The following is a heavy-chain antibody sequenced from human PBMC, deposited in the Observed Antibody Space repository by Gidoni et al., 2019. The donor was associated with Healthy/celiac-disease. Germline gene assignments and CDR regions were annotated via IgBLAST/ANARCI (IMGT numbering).Heavy chain of an antibody. CDR1: GGPISSAVYY. Sequence: QVQLQESGPGLVKPSLTLSLTCSVHGGPISSAVYYWSWIRQPPGKGLEWIGYIYYSGSTYYNPSLKSRVTISVDTSKNQFSLKLSSVTAADTAVYYGAREASGGDYVRSNYGMDVWDQGTTVTVSS. D-gene: IGHD4-17*01. CDR3: AREASGGDYVRSNYGMDV. V-gene: IGHV4-30-4*01. J-gene: IGHJ6*02. CDR2: IYYSGST.